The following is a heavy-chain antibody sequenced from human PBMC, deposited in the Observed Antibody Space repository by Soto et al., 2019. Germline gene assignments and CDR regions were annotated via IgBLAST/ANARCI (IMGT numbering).Heavy chain of an antibody. J-gene: IGHJ5*02. V-gene: IGHV4-39*01. CDR3: ARQGYYGSGRLNWFDP. Sequence: QLQLQESGPGLVKPSETLSLTCTVSGGSISSSSYYWGWIRQPPGKGLEWIGSIDHSGSTYYNPSLRSRVTISVDTSKNQFSLKLSSVTAADTAVYSCARQGYYGSGRLNWFDPWGQGTLVTVSS. D-gene: IGHD3-10*01. CDR1: GGSISSSSYY. CDR2: IDHSGST.